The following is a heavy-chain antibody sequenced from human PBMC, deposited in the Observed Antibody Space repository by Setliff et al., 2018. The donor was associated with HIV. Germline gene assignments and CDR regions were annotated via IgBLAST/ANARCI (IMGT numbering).Heavy chain of an antibody. V-gene: IGHV5-51*01. CDR2: IWPGDSDT. CDR1: GYSFTNYW. J-gene: IGHJ3*02. CDR3: ARLLNLYYYDSSGYPDAFDI. D-gene: IGHD3-22*01. Sequence: PGESLKISCKASGYSFTNYWVGWVRQMPGNGLEWMGLIWPGDSDTTYSPSFQGQVTISADKSISTAYLQWSSLKASDTAMYYCARLLNLYYYDSSGYPDAFDIWGQGTMVTVSS.